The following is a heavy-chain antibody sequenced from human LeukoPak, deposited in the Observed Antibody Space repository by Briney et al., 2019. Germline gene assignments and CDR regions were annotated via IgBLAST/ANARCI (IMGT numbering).Heavy chain of an antibody. V-gene: IGHV1-46*01. CDR1: GGTFSSYT. Sequence: ASVKVSCKASGGTFSSYTISWVRQAPGQGLEWMGIINPSGGSTSYAQKFQGRVTMTRDTSTSTVYMELSSLRSEDTAVYYCARDAGSGYTLEYWGQGTLVTVSS. D-gene: IGHD3-22*01. CDR2: INPSGGST. CDR3: ARDAGSGYTLEY. J-gene: IGHJ4*02.